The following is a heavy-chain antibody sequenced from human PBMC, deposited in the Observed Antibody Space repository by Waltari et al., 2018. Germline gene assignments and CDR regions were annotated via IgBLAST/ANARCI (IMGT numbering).Heavy chain of an antibody. CDR3: AKDFTMIVVVTDY. D-gene: IGHD3-22*01. V-gene: IGHV3-23*01. CDR1: GFTFSSYA. CDR2: SGSGGST. Sequence: EVQLLESGGGLVQPGGSLRLSCAASGFTFSSYAMSWVRQAPGKGRGWVSASGSGGSTDYADSVKGRFTISRDNSKNTLYLQMNSLRAEDTAVYYCAKDFTMIVVVTDYWGQGTLVTVSS. J-gene: IGHJ4*02.